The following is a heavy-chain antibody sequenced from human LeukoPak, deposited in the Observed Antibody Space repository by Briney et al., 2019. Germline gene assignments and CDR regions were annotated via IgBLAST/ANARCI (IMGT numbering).Heavy chain of an antibody. D-gene: IGHD3-10*01. CDR2: IYYSGST. J-gene: IGHJ4*02. CDR1: GGSISSYY. V-gene: IGHV4-59*01. Sequence: SETLSLTCTVSGGSISSYYWSWIRQPPGKGLEWIGYIYYSGSTNYNPSLKSRVTISVDTSKNQFSLKLSSLTAADTAVYYCAKYYYGSGSYYNTLDYWGQGTLVTVSS. CDR3: AKYYYGSGSYYNTLDY.